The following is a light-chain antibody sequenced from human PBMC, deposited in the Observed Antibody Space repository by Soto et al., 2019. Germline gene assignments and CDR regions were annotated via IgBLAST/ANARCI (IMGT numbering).Light chain of an antibody. CDR1: SSDVCGCDY. CDR2: EVS. V-gene: IGLV2-8*01. CDR3: RSYAGLXIHYV. J-gene: IGLJ2*01. Sequence: QSSLTQPPSASGSPVQSVTISCTGTSSDVCGCDYVSWYQQHPGKAPKLMIYEVSKRPSGVPDRFSGSKSVNTASLTVSGPQAEDAADYSCRSYAGLXIHYVFGDGTK.